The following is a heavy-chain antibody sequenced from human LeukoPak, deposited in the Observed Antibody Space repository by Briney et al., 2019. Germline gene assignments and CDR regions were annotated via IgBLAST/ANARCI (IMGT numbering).Heavy chain of an antibody. Sequence: SETLSLTCAVYGGSFSGYYWSWIRQPPGKGLEWIGEINHSGSTNYNPSLKSRVTISVDTSKNQFSLKLSSVAAADTAVYYCARPRRYCSGGSCYWGAFDIWGQGTMVTVSS. D-gene: IGHD2-15*01. V-gene: IGHV4-34*01. CDR1: GGSFSGYY. CDR3: ARPRRYCSGGSCYWGAFDI. CDR2: INHSGST. J-gene: IGHJ3*02.